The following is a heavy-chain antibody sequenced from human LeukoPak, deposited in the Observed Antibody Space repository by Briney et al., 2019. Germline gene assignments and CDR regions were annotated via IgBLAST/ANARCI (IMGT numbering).Heavy chain of an antibody. J-gene: IGHJ6*03. CDR2: IYYSGST. Sequence: SETLSLTCTVSGGSISSSSYYWGWIRQPPGKGLEWIGSIYYSGSTYYNPSLKSRVTISVDTSKNQFSQKLSSVTAADTAVYYCARKLLEEQWLAFYYYMDVWGKGTTVTVSS. V-gene: IGHV4-39*01. CDR3: ARKLLEEQWLAFYYYMDV. D-gene: IGHD6-19*01. CDR1: GGSISSSSYY.